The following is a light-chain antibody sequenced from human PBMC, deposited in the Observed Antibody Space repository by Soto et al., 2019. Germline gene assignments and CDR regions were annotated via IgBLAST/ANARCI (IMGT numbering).Light chain of an antibody. V-gene: IGLV1-51*01. Sequence: QSVLTQPPSVSAAPGQKVTISCSGSSSNIGNNFVSWFQQLPRTAPKLLIYDNNKRPSGIPDRFSGSKSATSATLGITGLQTGDEADYYCGTWDSSLSVYVFGTGTKVIVL. CDR1: SSNIGNNF. J-gene: IGLJ1*01. CDR2: DNN. CDR3: GTWDSSLSVYV.